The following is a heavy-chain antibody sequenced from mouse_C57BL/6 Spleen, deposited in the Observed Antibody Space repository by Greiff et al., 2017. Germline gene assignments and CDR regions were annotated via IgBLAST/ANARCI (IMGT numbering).Heavy chain of an antibody. CDR3: ARLGAQGFFDY. J-gene: IGHJ2*01. V-gene: IGHV5-6*01. CDR2: ISSGGSYT. D-gene: IGHD3-2*02. CDR1: GFTFSSYG. Sequence: EVMLVESGGDLVKPGGSLKLSCAASGFTFSSYGMSLVRQTPDKSLEWVASISSGGSYTYYPDSVKGRFTISRDNAKNTLYLQMSSLKSEDTAMYYCARLGAQGFFDYWGKGTTLTVSS.